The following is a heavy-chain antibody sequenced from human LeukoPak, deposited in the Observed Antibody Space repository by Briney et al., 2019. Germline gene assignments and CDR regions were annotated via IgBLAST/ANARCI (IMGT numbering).Heavy chain of an antibody. V-gene: IGHV3-30*02. CDR2: IRYDGSNK. Sequence: GGSLRLSCAASGFTFSSYGMYWVRQAPGKGLEWVAFIRYDGSNKYYTDSVKGRFTISRDNSKSTLYLQMNSLRAEDTAVYYCAKVRWDNSGWYYLDYWGQGTLVTVSS. CDR1: GFTFSSYG. J-gene: IGHJ4*02. CDR3: AKVRWDNSGWYYLDY. D-gene: IGHD6-19*01.